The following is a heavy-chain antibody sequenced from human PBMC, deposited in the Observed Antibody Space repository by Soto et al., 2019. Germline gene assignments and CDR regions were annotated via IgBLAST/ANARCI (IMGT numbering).Heavy chain of an antibody. V-gene: IGHV4-59*01. CDR3: AREVVYGSGSYFLYYFDY. CDR2: IYYSGST. Sequence: SETLSLTCTVSGGSISSYYWSWIRQPPGKGLEWIGYIYYSGSTNYNPSLKSRVTISVDTSKNQFSLKLSSVTAADTAVYYCAREVVYGSGSYFLYYFDYWGKGTLVTVSS. CDR1: GGSISSYY. D-gene: IGHD3-10*01. J-gene: IGHJ4*02.